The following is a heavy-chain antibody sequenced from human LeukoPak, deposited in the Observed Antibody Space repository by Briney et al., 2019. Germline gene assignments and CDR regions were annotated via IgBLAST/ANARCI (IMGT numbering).Heavy chain of an antibody. Sequence: GGSLRLSCAASGFSLSNYGVNWVRQAPGKGLEWVSGLTGSSGTAYSAGSVKGRFTISRDDSKNTLYLQMSSLRVDDTAIYYCAKSGESPLYHMDVWGKGATVTVSS. V-gene: IGHV3-23*01. CDR1: GFSLSNYG. J-gene: IGHJ6*03. CDR2: LTGSSGTA. CDR3: AKSGESPLYHMDV. D-gene: IGHD1-26*01.